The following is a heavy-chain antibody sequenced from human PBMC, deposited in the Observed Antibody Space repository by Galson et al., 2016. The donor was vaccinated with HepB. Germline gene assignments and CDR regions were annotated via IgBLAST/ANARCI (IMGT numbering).Heavy chain of an antibody. D-gene: IGHD3-10*01. CDR1: GFNFNNYA. J-gene: IGHJ4*02. Sequence: SLRLSCAASGFNFNNYAIHWVRQAPGKGLEWVAAISSDGSKKYYVDSVKGRFTISRDNAKNSLYLQMNSLRAEDTALYYCARGYGSDPQDYWGQGTLVTVSS. V-gene: IGHV3-30*03. CDR2: ISSDGSKK. CDR3: ARGYGSDPQDY.